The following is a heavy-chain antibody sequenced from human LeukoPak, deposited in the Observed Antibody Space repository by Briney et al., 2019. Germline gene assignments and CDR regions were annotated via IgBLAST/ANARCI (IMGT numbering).Heavy chain of an antibody. Sequence: PSETLSLTCTVSGGSISSYYWSWIRQPPGKGLEWIGYIYYSGSTNYNPSLKSRVTISVDTSKNQFSLKLSSVTAADTAVYYCARLKEMAIDYWGQGTLVTVSS. D-gene: IGHD5-24*01. CDR3: ARLKEMAIDY. J-gene: IGHJ4*02. CDR2: IYYSGST. V-gene: IGHV4-59*08. CDR1: GGSISSYY.